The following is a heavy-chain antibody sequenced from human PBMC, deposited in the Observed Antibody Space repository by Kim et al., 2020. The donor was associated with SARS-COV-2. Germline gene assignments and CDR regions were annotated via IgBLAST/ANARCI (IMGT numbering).Heavy chain of an antibody. D-gene: IGHD5-18*01. CDR2: IYYSGST. CDR3: ARNGYSYGYHYYGMDV. V-gene: IGHV4-59*13. Sequence: SETLSLTCTVSGGSISSYYWSWIRQPPGKGLEWIGYIYYSGSTNYNPSLKSRVTISVDTSKNQFSLKLSSVTAADTAVYYCARNGYSYGYHYYGMDVWG. CDR1: GGSISSYY. J-gene: IGHJ6*02.